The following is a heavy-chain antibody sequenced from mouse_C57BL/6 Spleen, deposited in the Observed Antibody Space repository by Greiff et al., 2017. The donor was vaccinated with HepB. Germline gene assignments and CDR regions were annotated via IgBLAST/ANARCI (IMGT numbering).Heavy chain of an antibody. D-gene: IGHD2-3*01. CDR1: GYTFTSYW. CDR3: ARGGYYVPYYFDY. CDR2: IYPGSGST. Sequence: QVHVKQPGAELVKPGASVKMSCKASGYTFTSYWITWVKQRPGQGLEWIGDIYPGSGSTNYNEKFKSKATLTVDTSSSTAYMQLSSLTSEDSAVYYCARGGYYVPYYFDYWGQGTTLTVSS. V-gene: IGHV1-55*01. J-gene: IGHJ2*01.